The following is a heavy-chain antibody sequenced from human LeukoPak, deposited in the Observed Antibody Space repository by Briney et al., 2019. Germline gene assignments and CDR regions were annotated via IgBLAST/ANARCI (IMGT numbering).Heavy chain of an antibody. CDR2: INSDGSIT. J-gene: IGHJ6*02. Sequence: GGSLRLSCAASGFTFTTYWMHWVRQAPGKGLVWVSHINSDGSITSYADSVKGRFTISRDNAKNTLYLQVNSLRAEDTAVYYCARDAVDTANAVWGQGTTVTVSS. D-gene: IGHD5-18*01. V-gene: IGHV3-74*01. CDR1: GFTFTTYW. CDR3: ARDAVDTANAV.